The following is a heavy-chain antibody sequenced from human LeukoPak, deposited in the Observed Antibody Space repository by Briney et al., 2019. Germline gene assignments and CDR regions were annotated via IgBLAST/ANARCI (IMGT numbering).Heavy chain of an antibody. Sequence: SETLSLTCAVSGGSISSGGYSWSWIRQPPGKGLEWIGSIYYSGSTYYNPSLKTRVTISVDTYNNQFSLKLTSVTAADTAVYYCARRPERGYSFDYWGQGTLVTVSS. D-gene: IGHD2-2*01. J-gene: IGHJ4*02. CDR2: IYYSGST. V-gene: IGHV4-39*01. CDR1: GGSISSGGYS. CDR3: ARRPERGYSFDY.